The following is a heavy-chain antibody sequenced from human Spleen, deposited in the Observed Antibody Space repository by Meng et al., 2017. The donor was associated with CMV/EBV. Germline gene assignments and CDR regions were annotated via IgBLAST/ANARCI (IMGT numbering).Heavy chain of an antibody. CDR3: AKERAMITFGVVVPAPFDY. D-gene: IGHD3-16*01. CDR1: GFTFSSYA. CDR2: IRVSAIST. V-gene: IGHV3-23*01. Sequence: GESLKISCAASGFTFSSYAMSWVRQAPGKGLQWVSTIRVSAISTYYADSVKGRFTISRDNSKNTLYLQMNSLRAEDTAIYYCAKERAMITFGVVVPAPFDYWGQGTLVTVSS. J-gene: IGHJ4*02.